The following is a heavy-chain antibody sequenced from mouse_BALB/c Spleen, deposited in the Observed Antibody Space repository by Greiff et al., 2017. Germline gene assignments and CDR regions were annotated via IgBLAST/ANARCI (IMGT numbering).Heavy chain of an antibody. CDR1: GFTFSSFG. J-gene: IGHJ2*01. V-gene: IGHV5-17*02. CDR3: ARDFDY. CDR2: ISSGSSTI. Sequence: EVQGVESGGGLVQPGGSRKLSCAASGFTFSSFGMHWVRQAPEKGLEWVAYISSGSSTIYYADTVKGRFTISRDNPKNTLFLQMTSLRSEDTAMYYCARDFDYWGQGTTLTVSS.